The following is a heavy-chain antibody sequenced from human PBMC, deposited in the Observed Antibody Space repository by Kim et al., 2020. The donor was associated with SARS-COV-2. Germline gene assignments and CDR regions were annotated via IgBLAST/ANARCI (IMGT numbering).Heavy chain of an antibody. V-gene: IGHV4-34*01. CDR1: GGSFSGYY. CDR2: INHSGST. D-gene: IGHD3-9*01. Sequence: SETLSLTCAVYGGSFSGYYWSWIRQPPGKGLEWIGEINHSGSTNYNPSLKSRVTISVDTSKNQFSLKLSSVTAADTAVYYCARGTALTGYYGDYYYYGMDVWGQGTTVTVSS. CDR3: ARGTALTGYYGDYYYYGMDV. J-gene: IGHJ6*02.